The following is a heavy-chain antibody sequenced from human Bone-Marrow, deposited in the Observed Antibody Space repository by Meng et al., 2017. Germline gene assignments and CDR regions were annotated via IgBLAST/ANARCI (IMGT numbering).Heavy chain of an antibody. Sequence: QWQRVQSGAELKTPWASVKVSCKPSGDTFTAYYIHWVRQAPGQGLEWMGHSNPDTGDTVYAQKFQGRVSMTGDTSISTAYVELSGLRSDDTAVYYCARDENISLGKLFGDYWGQGTLVTVSS. V-gene: IGHV1-2*06. D-gene: IGHD2-21*01. CDR3: ARDENISLGKLFGDY. J-gene: IGHJ4*02. CDR2: SNPDTGDT. CDR1: GDTFTAYY.